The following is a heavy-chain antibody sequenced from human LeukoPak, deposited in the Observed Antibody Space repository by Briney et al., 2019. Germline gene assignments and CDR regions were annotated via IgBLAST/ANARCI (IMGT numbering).Heavy chain of an antibody. CDR3: ARVYGYDFWSGPPDY. CDR1: GFTFSSYA. V-gene: IGHV3-7*01. CDR2: IKQDGSEK. J-gene: IGHJ4*02. Sequence: PGGSLRLSCAASGFTFSSYAVNWVRQAPGKGLEWVANIKQDGSEKYYVDSVKGRFTISRDNAKNSLYLQMNSLRAEDTAVYYCARVYGYDFWSGPPDYWGQGTLVTVSS. D-gene: IGHD3-3*01.